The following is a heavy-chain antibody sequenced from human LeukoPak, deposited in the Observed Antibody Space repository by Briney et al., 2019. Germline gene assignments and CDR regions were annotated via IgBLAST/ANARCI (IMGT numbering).Heavy chain of an antibody. CDR3: AREFYSGTYFY. CDR2: INPNSGGT. J-gene: IGHJ4*02. D-gene: IGHD1-26*01. V-gene: IGHV1-2*02. Sequence: ASVKDSCKASGYTFTGYYIHWVRQAPGQGLEWMGWINPNSGGTNYAQKFQGRVTMTRDTSISTAYMELSRLTSDDTAVYYCAREFYSGTYFYWGQGTLVTVSS. CDR1: GYTFTGYY.